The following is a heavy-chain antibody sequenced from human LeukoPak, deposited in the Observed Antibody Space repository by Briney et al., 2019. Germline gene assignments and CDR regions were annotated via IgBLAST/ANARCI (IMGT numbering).Heavy chain of an antibody. V-gene: IGHV4-59*08. CDR2: IIYSGGT. CDR1: GGSISSYY. J-gene: IGHJ4*02. CDR3: ARQPGGEMANALDY. D-gene: IGHD5-24*01. Sequence: SETLSLTCTVSGGSISSYYWSWIRQPPGKGLEWIGYIIYSGGTNYNPSLKSRVTMSVDTSKNQFSLKLSSVTAADTAVYFCARQPGGEMANALDYWGQGTLVTVSS.